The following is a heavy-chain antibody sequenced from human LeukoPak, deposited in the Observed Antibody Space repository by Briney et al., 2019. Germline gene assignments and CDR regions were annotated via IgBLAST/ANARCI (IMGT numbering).Heavy chain of an antibody. CDR2: IYHTGST. V-gene: IGHV4-59*01. Sequence: SETLSLTCTVSSGSITGYYWNWIRQPPGKGLEWLGYIYHTGSTKYNHSLKSRVTISLDTSKSQFSLKLSSVTAADTAVYYCAAFRDGYNWHLDSWGQGTLVTVSS. J-gene: IGHJ4*02. CDR3: AAFRDGYNWHLDS. D-gene: IGHD5-24*01. CDR1: SGSITGYY.